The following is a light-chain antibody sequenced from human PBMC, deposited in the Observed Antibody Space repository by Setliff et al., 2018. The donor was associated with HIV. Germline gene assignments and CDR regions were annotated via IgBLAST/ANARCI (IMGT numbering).Light chain of an antibody. CDR2: DVA. CDR1: SSDVGGSNY. V-gene: IGLV2-14*03. J-gene: IGLJ3*02. Sequence: QSALAQPASVSGSPGQSITISCTGTSSDVGGSNYVSWYQQHPGKAPKLMIYDVAGRPSGVSNRFSGSKSGNTAYLTISGLQAEDEADYYCSSYTSSRTLVFGGGTKVTVL. CDR3: SSYTSSRTLV.